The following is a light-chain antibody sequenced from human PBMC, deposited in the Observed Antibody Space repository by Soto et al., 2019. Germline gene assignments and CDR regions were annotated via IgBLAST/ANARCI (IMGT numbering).Light chain of an antibody. Sequence: QAVLTQPPSVSAAPGQTVTISCSGSSSNIGSNYVAWYQHLPGTAPKLLIYENSKRPSGIPARFSGSKSGTSATLGITGLQTGDEADYYCGTWDTSLSAGVFGGGTKLTVL. CDR1: SSNIGSNY. V-gene: IGLV1-51*02. J-gene: IGLJ2*01. CDR2: ENS. CDR3: GTWDTSLSAGV.